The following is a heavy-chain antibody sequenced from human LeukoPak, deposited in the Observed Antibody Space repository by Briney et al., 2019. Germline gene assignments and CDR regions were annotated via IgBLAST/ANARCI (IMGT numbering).Heavy chain of an antibody. V-gene: IGHV4-4*07. D-gene: IGHD7-27*01. CDR3: ARDTLAGLNWYFDL. CDR1: GGSMNNYC. CDR2: IYTSGST. Sequence: PSETLSLTCTVSGGSMNNYCWTWIRQPAGKGLEWIGRIYTSGSTNYNPSLKSRVTISVDTSKNQFSLKLSSVTAADTAVYYCARDTLAGLNWYFDLWGRGTLVTVSS. J-gene: IGHJ2*01.